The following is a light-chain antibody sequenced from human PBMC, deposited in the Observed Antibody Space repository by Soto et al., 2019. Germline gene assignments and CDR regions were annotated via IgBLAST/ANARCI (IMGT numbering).Light chain of an antibody. CDR2: WAS. CDR3: QHYYYSPLT. Sequence: DVVLTQSPDSLAMSLGERATINCKSSQTLLDTSRNKDYLAWYQQKPGQPPKLLVYWASTRESGVPDRFSGSGSGTDFTLTISNLQAEDVEVYYCQHYYYSPLTFGVGTKVDI. CDR1: QTLLDTSRNKDY. J-gene: IGKJ4*01. V-gene: IGKV4-1*01.